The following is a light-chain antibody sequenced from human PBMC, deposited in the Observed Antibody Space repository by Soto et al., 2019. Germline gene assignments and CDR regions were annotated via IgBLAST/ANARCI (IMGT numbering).Light chain of an antibody. Sequence: QSVLTQPPSVSGTPGHKVSISCSGSTSNLGGNTVNWYQQLPGTAPKLLIYTNNQRPSGVPDRFSGSKSGTSASLAISGLRSDDEADFYCAAWDSSLNAVVFGVGTQLTVL. J-gene: IGLJ2*01. CDR2: TNN. CDR1: TSNLGGNT. V-gene: IGLV1-44*01. CDR3: AAWDSSLNAVV.